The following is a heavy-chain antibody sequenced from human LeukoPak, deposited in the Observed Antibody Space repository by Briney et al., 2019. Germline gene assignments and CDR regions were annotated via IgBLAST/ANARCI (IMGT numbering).Heavy chain of an antibody. J-gene: IGHJ4*02. CDR2: IYSDGNT. CDR1: GFTVSNNR. V-gene: IGHV3-53*05. D-gene: IGHD3-10*01. Sequence: GGSLRLSCAASGFTVSNNRLSWVRQAPGMGLEWVSTIYSDGNTYYPDSVKGRFTISRDGSRNTLYLQMKSLRPEDTAIYYCAREGYYDSGSPPTFYFDSWGQGTLVTVSS. CDR3: AREGYYDSGSPPTFYFDS.